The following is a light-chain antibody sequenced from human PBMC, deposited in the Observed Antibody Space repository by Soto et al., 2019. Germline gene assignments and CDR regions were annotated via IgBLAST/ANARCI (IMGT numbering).Light chain of an antibody. J-gene: IGKJ5*01. Sequence: EIVMTQSPATLSVSPGERATLYCRASQSVSSNYLAWYQQKSGQAPRLLIYGISSRATGIPDRFSGSGSGTDFTLTISRLEPEDAAVYYCQQRSNWPPITSGQGTRLEIK. CDR1: QSVSSNY. V-gene: IGKV3D-20*02. CDR2: GIS. CDR3: QQRSNWPPIT.